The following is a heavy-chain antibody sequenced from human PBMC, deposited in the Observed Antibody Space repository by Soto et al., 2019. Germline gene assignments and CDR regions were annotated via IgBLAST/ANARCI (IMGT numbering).Heavy chain of an antibody. V-gene: IGHV5-51*01. J-gene: IGHJ3*02. CDR2: IYPRDSDT. CDR1: GFSFSSYW. Sequence: HGESLKISCKGSGFSFSSYWIGWVRQMPGKGLECIGIIYPRDSDTRYNPSFQGQVTISVDTSISTAYLQWSSLRTSDTAMYYCTRTGVSSTFEIWGQGTMVTVSS. CDR3: TRTGVSSTFEI. D-gene: IGHD3-3*01.